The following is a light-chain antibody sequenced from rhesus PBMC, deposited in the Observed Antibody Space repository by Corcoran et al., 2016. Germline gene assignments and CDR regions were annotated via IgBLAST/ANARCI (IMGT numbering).Light chain of an antibody. Sequence: DTQMTQSPSSLSASVGDRVTITCRASQGITSYVNWYQQKPRKAPKRLVYYANRLESGVPSRLSGSGSGTEFTLNISNLQPEDFTTYYSNQYTSLPLAFSGGTKVEVE. CDR1: QGITSY. J-gene: IGKJ4*01. V-gene: IGKV1-32*01. CDR2: YAN. CDR3: NQYTSLPLA.